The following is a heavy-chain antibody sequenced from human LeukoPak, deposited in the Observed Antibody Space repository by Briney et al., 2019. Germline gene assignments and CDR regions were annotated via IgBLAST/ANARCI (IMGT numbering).Heavy chain of an antibody. CDR2: ISGSGGST. D-gene: IGHD2-2*03. CDR3: AKPIGYCSSTSCLDAFDI. CDR1: GFTFSSYA. Sequence: GGSLRLSCAASGFTFSSYAMSWVRQAPGKGLEWVSAISGSGGSTYYADSVKGRFTISRENSKNTLYLQMNSLRAEDTAVYYCAKPIGYCSSTSCLDAFDIWGQGTMVTVSS. J-gene: IGHJ3*02. V-gene: IGHV3-23*01.